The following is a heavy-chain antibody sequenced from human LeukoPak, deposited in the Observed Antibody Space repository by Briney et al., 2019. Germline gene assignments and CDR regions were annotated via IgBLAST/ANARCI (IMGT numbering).Heavy chain of an antibody. V-gene: IGHV3-23*01. J-gene: IGHJ4*02. D-gene: IGHD6-19*01. Sequence: GGSLRLSCAASGFIFSSYAMSWVRQAPGKGLEWVSAITASGGSTYYGDSVKGRFTISRDNSKSTLYLQMNSLRVEDTALYYCVKRSTSGWFYFDYWGQGTLVTVSS. CDR3: VKRSTSGWFYFDY. CDR1: GFIFSSYA. CDR2: ITASGGST.